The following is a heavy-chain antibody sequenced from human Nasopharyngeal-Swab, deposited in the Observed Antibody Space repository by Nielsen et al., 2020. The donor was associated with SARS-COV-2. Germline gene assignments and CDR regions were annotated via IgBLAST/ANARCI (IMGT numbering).Heavy chain of an antibody. V-gene: IGHV3-23*01. D-gene: IGHD3-22*01. J-gene: IGHJ4*02. CDR2: LSGSGGST. Sequence: GGSLRLSCAASGFTFSTYTMSWVRQAPGKGLEWVSGLSGSGGSTYYADSVKGRFTISRDNSKNTLFLQMNSLRAEDTAVYYCAKGTSDYYDTSGNDKWGQGILVTVSS. CDR3: AKGTSDYYDTSGNDK. CDR1: GFTFSTYT.